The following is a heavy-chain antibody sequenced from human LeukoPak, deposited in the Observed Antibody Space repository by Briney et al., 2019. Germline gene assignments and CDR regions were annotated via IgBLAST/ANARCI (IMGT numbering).Heavy chain of an antibody. V-gene: IGHV3-66*01. J-gene: IGHJ6*02. D-gene: IGHD3-10*01. CDR2: MYSDGRT. CDR1: GFTVTTNH. CDR3: AREPGTCASPTCHTRYYYSGMDV. Sequence: HPGGSLRLSCEASGFTVTTNHMSWVRQAPGKGLEWVSTMYSDGRTFYADFVKGRFTISRDDSQNIVYLQMNGLRGEDTAVYFCAREPGTCASPTCHTRYYYSGMDVWGQGTTVTVSS.